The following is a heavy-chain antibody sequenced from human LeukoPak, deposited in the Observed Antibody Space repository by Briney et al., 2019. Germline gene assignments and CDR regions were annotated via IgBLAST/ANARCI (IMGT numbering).Heavy chain of an antibody. J-gene: IGHJ5*01. CDR3: ARKPHPLNWFDS. V-gene: IGHV1-2*02. CDR2: VNPNSGGT. CDR1: EYTLNGDY. Sequence: GASVKVSCKASEYTLNGDYMHWVRQAPGQGLEWMGWVNPNSGGTNYAQKFQGRVTMTRDTSITTAYMELSRLRSDDTAVYYCARKPHPLNWFDSWGQGTLVTVSS.